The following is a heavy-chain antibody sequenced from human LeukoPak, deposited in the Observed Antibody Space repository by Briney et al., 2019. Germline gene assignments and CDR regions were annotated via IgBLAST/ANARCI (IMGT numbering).Heavy chain of an antibody. CDR3: AKLLGTATTYDS. J-gene: IGHJ4*02. Sequence: AGGSLTLSCEASGFTFSGNWMSWVRQAPGKGLECVASINPDGSQKLYVDPVKGRFTISRDNTKSSLYLQMNSLGAEDTAMYYRAKLLGTATTYDSWGQGARVTVS. D-gene: IGHD5-24*01. CDR2: INPDGSQK. V-gene: IGHV3-7*01. CDR1: GFTFSGNW.